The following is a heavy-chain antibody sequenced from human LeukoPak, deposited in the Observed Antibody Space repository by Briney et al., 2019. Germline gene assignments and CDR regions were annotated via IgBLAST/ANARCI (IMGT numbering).Heavy chain of an antibody. J-gene: IGHJ4*02. D-gene: IGHD6-19*01. Sequence: SETLSLTCTVSGGSISSYYWSWIRQPAGKGLEWVGGIYTSGSTNYNPSLKSRVTMSVDTSKNQFSLKLSSVTAADTAVYYCARARSGWNERYYFDYWGQGTLVTVSS. CDR3: ARARSGWNERYYFDY. V-gene: IGHV4-4*07. CDR2: IYTSGST. CDR1: GGSISSYY.